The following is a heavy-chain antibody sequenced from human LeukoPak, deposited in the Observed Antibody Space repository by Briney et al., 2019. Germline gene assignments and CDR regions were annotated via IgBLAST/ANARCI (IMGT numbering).Heavy chain of an antibody. J-gene: IGHJ6*03. V-gene: IGHV1-69*01. CDR2: IIPIFGTA. CDR1: GGTFSSYA. Sequence: SVKVSCKASGGTFSSYAISWVRPAPGQGLEWMGGIIPIFGTANYAQKFQGRVTITADESTSTAYMELSSLRSEDTAVYYCARGYCSGGSCYGNYYYYYMDVWGKGTTVTVSS. CDR3: ARGYCSGGSCYGNYYYYYMDV. D-gene: IGHD2-15*01.